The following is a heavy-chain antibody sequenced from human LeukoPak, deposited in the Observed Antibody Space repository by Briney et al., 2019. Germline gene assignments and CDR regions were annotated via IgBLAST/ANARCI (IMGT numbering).Heavy chain of an antibody. CDR3: ARVVRDYYDSSGPFDY. D-gene: IGHD3-22*01. V-gene: IGHV4-4*02. J-gene: IGHJ4*02. CDR1: GGSISSSNW. CDR2: IYHSGST. Sequence: SETLSLTCAVSGGSISSSNWWSWVRQPPGKGLEWIGEIYHSGSTNYNPSLKSRVTISVDKSENQFSLKLSSVTAADTAVYYCARVVRDYYDSSGPFDYWGQGTLVTVSS.